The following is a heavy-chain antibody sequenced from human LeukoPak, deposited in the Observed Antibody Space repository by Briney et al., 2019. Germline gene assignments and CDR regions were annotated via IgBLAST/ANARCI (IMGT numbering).Heavy chain of an antibody. Sequence: GGSLRLSRAASGFTFSSYAMHWVRQAPGKGLEYVSAISSNGGSTYYANSVKGRFTISRDNSKNTLYLQMGSLRAEDMAVYYCARGPGIAVAGTFDYWGQGTLVTVSS. D-gene: IGHD6-19*01. CDR1: GFTFSSYA. CDR3: ARGPGIAVAGTFDY. V-gene: IGHV3-64*01. CDR2: ISSNGGST. J-gene: IGHJ4*02.